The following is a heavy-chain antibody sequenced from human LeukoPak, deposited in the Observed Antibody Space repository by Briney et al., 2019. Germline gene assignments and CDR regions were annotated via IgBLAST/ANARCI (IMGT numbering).Heavy chain of an antibody. CDR1: GYTFTGYY. D-gene: IGHD3-3*01. CDR2: VNPNGGGT. CDR3: ARERKITIFGVACDY. J-gene: IGHJ4*02. V-gene: IGHV1-2*06. Sequence: ASVKVSCKASGYTFTGYYIHWVRQAPGQGLEWMGRVNPNGGGTNYAQKFQGRVTMTSDTSISTAYMELSRLRSDDTAVYYCARERKITIFGVACDYWGQGTLVTVSS.